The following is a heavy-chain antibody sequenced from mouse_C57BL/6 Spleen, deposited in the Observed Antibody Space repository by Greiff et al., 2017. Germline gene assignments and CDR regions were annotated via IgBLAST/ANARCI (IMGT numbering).Heavy chain of an antibody. D-gene: IGHD2-1*01. Sequence: VHVKQSGAELVKPGASVKLSCTASGFNIKDYYMHWVKQRTEQGLEWVGRIDPEAGDTKYAPKLQGKATITADTSSNTAYLQLSSLTSEDTAVYYCARSHYYGNYYCDDWGQGTTLTVSS. CDR2: IDPEAGDT. V-gene: IGHV14-2*01. CDR3: ARSHYYGNYYCDD. J-gene: IGHJ2*01. CDR1: GFNIKDYY.